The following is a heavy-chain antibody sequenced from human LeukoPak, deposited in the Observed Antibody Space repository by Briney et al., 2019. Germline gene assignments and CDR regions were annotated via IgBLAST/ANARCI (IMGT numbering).Heavy chain of an antibody. CDR2: IIPIFGTA. CDR3: AKANYGSGSYLGGYYYYMDV. V-gene: IGHV1-69*06. J-gene: IGHJ6*03. CDR1: GGTFSSYA. Sequence: GASVKVSCKASGGTFSSYAISWVRQAPGQGLEWMGGIIPIFGTANYAQKFQGRVTITADKSTSTAYMGLSSLRAEDTALYYCAKANYGSGSYLGGYYYYMDVWGKGTTVTVSS. D-gene: IGHD3-10*01.